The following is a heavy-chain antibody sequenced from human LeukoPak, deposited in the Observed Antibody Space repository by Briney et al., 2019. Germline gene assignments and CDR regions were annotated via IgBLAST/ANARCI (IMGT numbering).Heavy chain of an antibody. CDR1: GGFFSGYY. V-gene: IGHV4-34*01. CDR3: ARGAAHTYELLWFGEYPD. Sequence: SETLSLTCAVYGGFFSGYYWSWIRQPPGKGLEWIGEINHSGSTNYNPSLKSRVTISVDTSKNQFSLKLSSVTAADTAVYYCARGAAHTYELLWFGEYPDWGQGTLVTVSS. D-gene: IGHD3-10*01. CDR2: INHSGST. J-gene: IGHJ4*02.